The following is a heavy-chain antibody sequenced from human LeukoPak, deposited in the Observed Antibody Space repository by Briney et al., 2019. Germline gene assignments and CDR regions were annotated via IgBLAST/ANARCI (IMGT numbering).Heavy chain of an antibody. CDR3: ARSNIPRLSYFDY. J-gene: IGHJ4*02. Sequence: SETLSLTCTVSGGSISSYYWSWIRQPPGKGLEWIGYIYYSGSTNYNPSLKSRVTISVDTSKNQFSLKLSSVTAADTAVYYCARSNIPRLSYFDYWGQGTLVTASS. D-gene: IGHD2/OR15-2a*01. CDR2: IYYSGST. V-gene: IGHV4-59*08. CDR1: GGSISSYY.